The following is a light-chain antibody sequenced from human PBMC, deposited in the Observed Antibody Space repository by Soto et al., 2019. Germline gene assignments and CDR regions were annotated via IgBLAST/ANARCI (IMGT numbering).Light chain of an antibody. CDR3: QQYDSSPLT. J-gene: IGKJ4*01. Sequence: EIVLTQSPGTLSLSPGERATLSCRASQSVSSSYLAWYQQKPGQAPRLLIYGASSRATGIPDRFSGSGSGTDFXLTISRLEPEDFAVYYCQQYDSSPLTFGGGTKVEIK. CDR1: QSVSSSY. V-gene: IGKV3-20*01. CDR2: GAS.